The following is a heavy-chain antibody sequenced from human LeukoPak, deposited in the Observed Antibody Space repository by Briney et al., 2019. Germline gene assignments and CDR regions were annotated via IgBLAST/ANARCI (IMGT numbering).Heavy chain of an antibody. CDR2: IYNNENT. CDR1: ATSLSSHY. D-gene: IGHD1-14*01. V-gene: IGHV4-59*11. Sequence: PSETLSLTCTVSATSLSSHYWNWIRQPPGKGLEWIGYIYNNENTNYNPSLKSRVSISVDTSKNQISLNLRSVTAADTAIYYCARGFSHPEDWGQGALVSVSS. J-gene: IGHJ4*02. CDR3: ARGFSHPED.